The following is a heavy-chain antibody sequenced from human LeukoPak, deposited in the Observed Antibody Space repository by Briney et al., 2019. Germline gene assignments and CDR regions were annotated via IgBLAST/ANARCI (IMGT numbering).Heavy chain of an antibody. CDR1: GGSISSYY. CDR2: IYYSGST. Sequence: SETLSLTCTVSGGSISSYYWSWIRQPPGKGLEWIGYIYYSGSTNYNPSLKSRVTISVDTSKNQFSLKLSSVTAADTAVYYCARETNYYDSSGYFDYWGQGTLVTASS. CDR3: ARETNYYDSSGYFDY. J-gene: IGHJ4*02. V-gene: IGHV4-59*01. D-gene: IGHD3-22*01.